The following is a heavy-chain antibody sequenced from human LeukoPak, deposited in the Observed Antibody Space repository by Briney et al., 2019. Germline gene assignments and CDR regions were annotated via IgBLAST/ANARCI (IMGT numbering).Heavy chain of an antibody. Sequence: SETLSLTCTVSGSSISSYYWSWIRQPPGKGLEWIGYIYYSGSTNYNPSLKSRVTISVDTSQNQFSLKLSSVTAADTAVYYCASIYFDSRGYYHFDYWGQGTLVTVSS. CDR2: IYYSGST. J-gene: IGHJ4*02. CDR1: GSSISSYY. D-gene: IGHD3-22*01. CDR3: ASIYFDSRGYYHFDY. V-gene: IGHV4-59*01.